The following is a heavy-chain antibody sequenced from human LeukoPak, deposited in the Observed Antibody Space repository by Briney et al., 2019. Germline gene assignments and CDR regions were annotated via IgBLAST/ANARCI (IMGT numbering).Heavy chain of an antibody. J-gene: IGHJ4*02. D-gene: IGHD3-16*01. V-gene: IGHV1-69*05. CDR1: GGTFSSYA. CDR2: IIPIFGTA. CDR3: ARGRIIKPNYVWGSYYFDY. Sequence: SVKVSCKASGGTFSSYAISWVRQAPGQGLEWMGRIIPIFGTANYAQKFQGRVTITTDESTSTAYMELSSLRSEDTAVYYCARGRIIKPNYVWGSYYFDYWGQGTLVTVSS.